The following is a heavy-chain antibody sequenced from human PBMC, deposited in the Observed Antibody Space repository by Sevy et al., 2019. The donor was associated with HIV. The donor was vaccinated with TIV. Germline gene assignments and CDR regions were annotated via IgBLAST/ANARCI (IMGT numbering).Heavy chain of an antibody. D-gene: IGHD3-16*01. CDR3: AAVSLTFGGDPYENHHFMDV. CDR2: ISYDGRGK. V-gene: IGHV3-30*03. J-gene: IGHJ6*03. Sequence: GGSLRLSCAASGFTFSSYDMHWVRQAPGKGLEWVAVISYDGRGKDYADSVKGRFTISRDNANNTLYLQMNSLRVEDSAVFYCAAVSLTFGGDPYENHHFMDVWGRGTRVTVSS. CDR1: GFTFSSYD.